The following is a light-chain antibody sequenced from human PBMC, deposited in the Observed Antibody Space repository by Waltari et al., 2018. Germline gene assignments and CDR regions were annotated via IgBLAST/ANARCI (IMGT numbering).Light chain of an antibody. V-gene: IGLV1-44*01. J-gene: IGLJ3*02. CDR3: AAWDDSLHGHWV. Sequence: QSVLTQPHSASGTPGPRVTISCSGSSSNIGDNVVNWYQQLPGKAPTLLIYRSDQRHSGVPDRFSGSKSGTIASLAISGLQSADEGDYYCAAWDDSLHGHWVFGGGTKVTVL. CDR2: RSD. CDR1: SSNIGDNV.